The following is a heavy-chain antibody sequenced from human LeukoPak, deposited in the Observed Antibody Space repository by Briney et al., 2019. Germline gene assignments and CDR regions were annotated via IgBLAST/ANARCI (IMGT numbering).Heavy chain of an antibody. J-gene: IGHJ4*02. Sequence: ASVKVSCKASGGTFSSYAISWVRQAPGQGLEWMGGIIPIFGTANYAQKFQGRVTITTDESTGTAYMELGSLRSEDTAVYYCARAATGYSYGYAGLNYWGQGALVTVSS. V-gene: IGHV1-69*05. D-gene: IGHD5-18*01. CDR1: GGTFSSYA. CDR2: IIPIFGTA. CDR3: ARAATGYSYGYAGLNY.